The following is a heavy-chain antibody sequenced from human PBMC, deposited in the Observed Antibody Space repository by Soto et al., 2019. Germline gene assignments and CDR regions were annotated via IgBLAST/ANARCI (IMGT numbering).Heavy chain of an antibody. V-gene: IGHV5-51*01. CDR1: GYYFIAYW. D-gene: IGHD2-21*02. J-gene: IGHJ4*02. CDR3: ARLAVTSSTHFDY. CDR2: IYPPDSDV. Sequence: GESLKISCKGSGYYFIAYWIGWVRQMPGKGLELMGIIYPPDSDVRYSPSFQGQVTISVDKSINTAYLQWSSLKASDTATYNCARLAVTSSTHFDYWGQGTPVTVSS.